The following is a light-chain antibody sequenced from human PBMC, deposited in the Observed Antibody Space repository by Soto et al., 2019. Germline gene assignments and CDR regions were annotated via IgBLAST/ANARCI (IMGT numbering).Light chain of an antibody. CDR1: QSVRNSY. Sequence: EIVLTQSPGTLSLSPGERATLSCRASQSVRNSYLAWYQQKPGQAPRLLIYGASTRATGIPDRFSGSGSGTDFTFTISRLESEDFAVYFCQQYGTSPLTFGGGTKVEIK. J-gene: IGKJ4*01. CDR3: QQYGTSPLT. CDR2: GAS. V-gene: IGKV3-20*01.